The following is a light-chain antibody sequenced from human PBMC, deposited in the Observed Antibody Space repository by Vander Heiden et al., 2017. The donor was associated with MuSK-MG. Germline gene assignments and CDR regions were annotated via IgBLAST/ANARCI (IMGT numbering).Light chain of an antibody. J-gene: IGKJ1*01. CDR3: QQSYSTPRT. CDR2: AAS. CDR1: QSISSY. V-gene: IGKV1-39*01. Sequence: DIQMTQSPSSLSASIGDRVTLTGRASQSISSYLNWYQQKPGKAPKLLIYAASSLQSGVPARFSGSGSGTDFTFTIATLLPEDFATYYCQQSYSTPRTFGQGTKVEIK.